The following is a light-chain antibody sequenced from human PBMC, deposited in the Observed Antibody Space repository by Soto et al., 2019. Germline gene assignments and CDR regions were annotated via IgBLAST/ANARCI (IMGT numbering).Light chain of an antibody. J-gene: IGLJ1*01. CDR1: SSDVGGYNY. CDR3: SSYTSTNTPYV. Sequence: QLVLTQPASVSGSPGQSITVSCTGTSSDVGGYNYVSWFQQHPGKAPKLIIYQVSYRPSGVSARFSGSKSGNTASLTISGLQPEDEADYYCSSYTSTNTPYVFGTGTKVTVL. CDR2: QVS. V-gene: IGLV2-14*01.